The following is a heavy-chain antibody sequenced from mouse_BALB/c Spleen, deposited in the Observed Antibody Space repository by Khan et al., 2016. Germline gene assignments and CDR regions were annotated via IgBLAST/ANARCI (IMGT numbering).Heavy chain of an antibody. J-gene: IGHJ4*01. V-gene: IGHV1-59*01. CDR2: TDPADSYI. D-gene: IGHD2-2*01. CDR1: DYTFNNYW. Sequence: QVQLQQPGAELVKPGASVKMSCKASDYTFNNYWMHWVKQRPGQGLEWIGVTDPADSYINYNQKFKGRATLTVDTSSSTAYMQLNNLTPEDSAVYYCTRGGYHRAMDYWGQGTSVTVSS. CDR3: TRGGYHRAMDY.